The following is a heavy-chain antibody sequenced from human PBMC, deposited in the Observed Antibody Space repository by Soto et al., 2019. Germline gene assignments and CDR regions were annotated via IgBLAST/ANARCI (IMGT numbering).Heavy chain of an antibody. CDR3: AKDRTVAARNFDY. Sequence: LRRSCAASGFAFRNYAMHWVRQSPGKGLEWVSSISTSIDATYYADSVKGRFTISRDDSKNTLYLQMNSLRAEDSAVYYCAKDRTVAARNFDYWGQGTQVTVSS. J-gene: IGHJ4*02. V-gene: IGHV3-23*01. CDR1: GFAFRNYA. D-gene: IGHD6-6*01. CDR2: ISTSIDAT.